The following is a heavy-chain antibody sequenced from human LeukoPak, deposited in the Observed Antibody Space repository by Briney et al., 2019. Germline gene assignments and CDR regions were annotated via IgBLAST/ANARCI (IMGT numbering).Heavy chain of an antibody. CDR2: ISSSSSYI. D-gene: IGHD6-6*01. CDR1: GFTFSSYS. V-gene: IGHV3-21*01. Sequence: EGSLRLSCAASGFTFSSYSMNWVRQAPGKGLEWVSSISSSSSYIYYADSVKGRFTISRDNAKNSLYLQMNSLRAEDTAVYYCAREGIAARPFSFDYWGQGTLVTVSS. CDR3: AREGIAARPFSFDY. J-gene: IGHJ4*02.